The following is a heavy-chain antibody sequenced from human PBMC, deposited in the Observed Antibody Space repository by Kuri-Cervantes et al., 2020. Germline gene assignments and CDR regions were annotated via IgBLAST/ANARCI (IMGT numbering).Heavy chain of an antibody. D-gene: IGHD3-22*01. J-gene: IGHJ3*02. Sequence: ASVKVSCKASGYTFTGYYMHWVRQAPGQGLEWMGGIIPIFGTTNYAQKFQGRITMTEDTSTDTAYMELSSLRSDDTAVYYCATNSPFTLIGVMDAFDIWGQGTMVTVSS. CDR1: GYTFTGYY. V-gene: IGHV1-2*02. CDR2: IIPIFGTT. CDR3: ATNSPFTLIGVMDAFDI.